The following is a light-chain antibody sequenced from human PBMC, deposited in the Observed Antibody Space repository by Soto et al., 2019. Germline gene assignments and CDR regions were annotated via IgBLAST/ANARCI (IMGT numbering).Light chain of an antibody. J-gene: IGKJ1*01. CDR2: DVS. V-gene: IGKV3-15*01. Sequence: EIVMTQCPAAQSVSPGERATLSCRASQTTSSKLAWYQQRPGQTPRLLIYDVSTRATGIPARFSGSGSGTEFTLTISSLQSEDFAVYYCQQYYNWPWTFGQGTKVDIK. CDR1: QTTSSK. CDR3: QQYYNWPWT.